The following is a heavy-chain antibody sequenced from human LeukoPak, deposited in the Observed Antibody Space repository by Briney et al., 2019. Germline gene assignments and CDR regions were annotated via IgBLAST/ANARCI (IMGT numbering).Heavy chain of an antibody. CDR3: ARVDCDIAAAGYYYYDMDV. Sequence: GASVKVSCKASGYTFTGYYMHWVRQAPGQGLEWMGWINPNSGGTNYAQKFQGRVTMTRDTSISTAYMELSKLRSDDTTVYDCARVDCDIAAAGYYYYDMDVWGKGTTVTVSS. CDR2: INPNSGGT. CDR1: GYTFTGYY. V-gene: IGHV1-2*02. J-gene: IGHJ6*03. D-gene: IGHD6-13*01.